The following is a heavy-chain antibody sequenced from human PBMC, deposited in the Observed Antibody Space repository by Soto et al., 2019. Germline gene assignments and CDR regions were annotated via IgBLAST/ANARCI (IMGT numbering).Heavy chain of an antibody. V-gene: IGHV3-30*18. CDR3: AKAPGVEAAGPPFDY. J-gene: IGHJ4*02. CDR2: ISYDGSNK. CDR1: GFTFSSYG. D-gene: IGHD6-13*01. Sequence: GGSLRLSCAASGFTFSSYGMHWVRQAPGKGLEWVAVISYDGSNKYYADSVKGRFTISRDNSKNTQYLQMNSLRAEDTAVYYCAKAPGVEAAGPPFDYWGQGTLVTVSS.